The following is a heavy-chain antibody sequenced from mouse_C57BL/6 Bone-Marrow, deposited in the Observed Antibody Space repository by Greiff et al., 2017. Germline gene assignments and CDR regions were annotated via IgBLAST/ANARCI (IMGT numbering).Heavy chain of an antibody. CDR1: GYTFTDYE. Sequence: PLQQSGAELVRPGASVTLSCKASGYTFTDYEMHWVKQTPVHGLEWIGAIDPETGGTAYNQKFKGKAILTADKSSSTAYMELRSLTSEDSAVYYCTRCYDYGGSWFAYWGQGTLVTVSA. V-gene: IGHV1-15*01. CDR3: TRCYDYGGSWFAY. D-gene: IGHD2-4*01. J-gene: IGHJ3*01. CDR2: IDPETGGT.